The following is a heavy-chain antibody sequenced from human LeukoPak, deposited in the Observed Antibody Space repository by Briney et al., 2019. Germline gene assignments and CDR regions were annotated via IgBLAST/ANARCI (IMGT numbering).Heavy chain of an antibody. CDR1: GFTFSSYE. CDR2: IYSGGST. D-gene: IGHD4-11*01. Sequence: PGGSLRLSCAASGFTFSSYEMNWVRQAPGKGLEWVSVIYSGGSTYYADSVKGRFTISRDNSKNTLYLQMNSLRAEDTAVYYCARDRYSNYYFDYWGQGTLVTVSS. CDR3: ARDRYSNYYFDY. V-gene: IGHV3-66*01. J-gene: IGHJ4*02.